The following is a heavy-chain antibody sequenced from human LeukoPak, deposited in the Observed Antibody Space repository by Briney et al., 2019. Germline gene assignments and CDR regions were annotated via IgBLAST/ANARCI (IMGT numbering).Heavy chain of an antibody. V-gene: IGHV4-59*01. CDR2: IYYSGST. J-gene: IGHJ4*02. D-gene: IGHD6-13*01. CDR3: AKRGRSSWYFDY. Sequence: PSETLSLTCTVSGGSISSYYWSWIRQPPGKGLEWIGYIYYSGSTNYNPSLKSRVTISVDTSKNQPSLKLSSVTAADTAVYFCAKRGRSSWYFDYWGQGTQVTVSS. CDR1: GGSISSYY.